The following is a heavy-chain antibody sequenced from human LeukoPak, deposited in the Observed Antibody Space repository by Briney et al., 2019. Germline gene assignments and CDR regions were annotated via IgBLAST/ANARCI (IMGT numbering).Heavy chain of an antibody. CDR3: ARDQSHDYGYSYYYYMDV. Sequence: ASVKVSCKASGYTFTCYGISWVRQAPGQGLEWMGWISAYNGNTNYAQKLQGRVTMTTDTSTSTDYVELRSLRSDDTAVYYCARDQSHDYGYSYYYYMDVWGKGTTVTVSS. V-gene: IGHV1-18*01. CDR1: GYTFTCYG. J-gene: IGHJ6*03. D-gene: IGHD4-17*01. CDR2: ISAYNGNT.